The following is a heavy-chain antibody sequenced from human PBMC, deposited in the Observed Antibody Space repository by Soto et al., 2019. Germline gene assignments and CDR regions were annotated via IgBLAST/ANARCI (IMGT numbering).Heavy chain of an antibody. D-gene: IGHD3-9*01. V-gene: IGHV3-23*01. CDR1: GFTFSSYA. J-gene: IGHJ4*02. CDR2: ISGSGGST. CDR3: AKDVRYFEIYYFDY. Sequence: GGSLRLSCAASGFTFSSYAMSWVRQAPGKGLEWVSAISGSGGSTYYADSVKGRFTISRDNSKNTLYLQMNSLRAEDTSVYFCAKDVRYFEIYYFDYWGQGTLVTVSS.